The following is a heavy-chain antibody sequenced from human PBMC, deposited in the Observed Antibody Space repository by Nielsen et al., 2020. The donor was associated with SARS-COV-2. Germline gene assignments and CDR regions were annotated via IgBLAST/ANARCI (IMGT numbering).Heavy chain of an antibody. Sequence: GESLKISCAASGFTFSSYWMSWVRQAPGKGLEWVANIKQDGSEKYYVDSVKGRFTISRDNAKNSLYLQMNSLRAEDTAVYYCARDSLATAYYGMDVWGQGTTVTVSS. D-gene: IGHD5-12*01. CDR2: IKQDGSEK. CDR1: GFTFSSYW. V-gene: IGHV3-7*01. J-gene: IGHJ6*02. CDR3: ARDSLATAYYGMDV.